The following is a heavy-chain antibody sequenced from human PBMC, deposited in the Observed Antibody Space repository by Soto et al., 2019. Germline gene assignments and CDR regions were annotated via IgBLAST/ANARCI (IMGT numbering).Heavy chain of an antibody. CDR3: ARKRSSSSWILDY. Sequence: LSLTCTVSGGSISSGGYYWSWIRQHPGKGLEWIGYIYYSGSTYYNPSLKSRVTISVDTSKNQFSLKLSSVTAADTAVYYCARKRSSSSWILDYWGQGTLVTVSS. J-gene: IGHJ4*02. CDR1: GGSISSGGYY. CDR2: IYYSGST. D-gene: IGHD6-13*01. V-gene: IGHV4-31*03.